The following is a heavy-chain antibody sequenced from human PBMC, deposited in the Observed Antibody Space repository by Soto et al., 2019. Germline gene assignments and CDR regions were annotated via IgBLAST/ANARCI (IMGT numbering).Heavy chain of an antibody. Sequence: LRLSCAASGFIVRSNYMTWVRQAPGKGLEWVSVIYSSGNIYYPDSVKGRFTTSRDNSQNTFFLQMNSLRAEDTAVYYCARDSGMIRGNYGMDVWGQGTTVTVSS. J-gene: IGHJ6*02. CDR1: GFIVRSNY. CDR2: IYSSGNI. V-gene: IGHV3-53*01. D-gene: IGHD3-10*01. CDR3: ARDSGMIRGNYGMDV.